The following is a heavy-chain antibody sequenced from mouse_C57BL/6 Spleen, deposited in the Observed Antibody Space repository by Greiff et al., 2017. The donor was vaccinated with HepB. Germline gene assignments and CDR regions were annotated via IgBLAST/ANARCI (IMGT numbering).Heavy chain of an antibody. J-gene: IGHJ2*01. Sequence: QVQLKESGAELVKPGASVKISCKASGYAFSSYWMNWVKQRPGKGLEWIGQIYPGDGDTNYNGKFKGKATLTADKSSSTAYMQLSSLTSEDSAVYFCARGGSEGFDYWGQGTTLTVSS. CDR1: GYAFSSYW. CDR3: ARGGSEGFDY. V-gene: IGHV1-80*01. CDR2: IYPGDGDT.